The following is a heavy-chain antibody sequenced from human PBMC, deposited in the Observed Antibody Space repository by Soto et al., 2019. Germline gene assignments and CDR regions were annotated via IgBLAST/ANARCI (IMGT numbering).Heavy chain of an antibody. CDR2: IRNKANNYAT. J-gene: IGHJ4*02. CDR3: TREKRYYNNLTSFYFDN. D-gene: IGHD3-10*01. V-gene: IGHV3-72*01. Sequence: EVHLVQSGGGLVQPGGSLRLSCAASGFTFSDYYMDWVRRAPGKGLEWVGRIRNKANNYATEYAAPLKGRVTFSRDDSENSLYLQMNSLETEDTAVYWCTREKRYYNNLTSFYFDNWGQGTLVTVSS. CDR1: GFTFSDYY.